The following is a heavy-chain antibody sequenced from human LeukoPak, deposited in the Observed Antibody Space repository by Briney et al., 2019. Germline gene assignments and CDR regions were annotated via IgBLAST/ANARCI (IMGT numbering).Heavy chain of an antibody. CDR3: ARRQYGSGSPLYY. Sequence: GASVKVSCKASGYTFTSYDINWVRQTTGQGLERMGWMNPNSGNTGYAQKFQGRVTITGNTSLTTAYMELSSLRSEDTAVYYCARRQYGSGSPLYYWGQETLVTVSS. J-gene: IGHJ4*02. D-gene: IGHD3-10*01. CDR2: MNPNSGNT. V-gene: IGHV1-8*01. CDR1: GYTFTSYD.